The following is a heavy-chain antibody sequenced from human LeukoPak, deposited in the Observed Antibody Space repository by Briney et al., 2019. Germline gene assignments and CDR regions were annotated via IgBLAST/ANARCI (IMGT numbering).Heavy chain of an antibody. CDR1: GGTFSSYA. CDR2: IIPIFGTA. Sequence: SVKVSCKASGGTFSSYAISWVRQAPGQGLERMGGIIPIFGTANYAQKFQGRVTITTDESTSTAYMELSSLRSEDTAVYYCARGSSSGDYWYYYYYMDVWGKGTTVTVSS. CDR3: ARGSSSGDYWYYYYYMDV. J-gene: IGHJ6*03. V-gene: IGHV1-69*05. D-gene: IGHD6-25*01.